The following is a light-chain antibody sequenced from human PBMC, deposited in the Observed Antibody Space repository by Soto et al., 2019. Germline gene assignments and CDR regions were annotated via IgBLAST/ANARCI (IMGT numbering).Light chain of an antibody. CDR3: AAWDDSLSGYVV. CDR1: SSNIGSNY. Sequence: QAVVTQPPSASGTPGQRVTISCSGSSSNIGSNYVYWYQQLPGTAPKLLIYRNNQRPSVVPDRFSGSKSGTSASLAISGLRSEDEADYYCAAWDDSLSGYVVFGGGTKLTVL. J-gene: IGLJ2*01. V-gene: IGLV1-47*01. CDR2: RNN.